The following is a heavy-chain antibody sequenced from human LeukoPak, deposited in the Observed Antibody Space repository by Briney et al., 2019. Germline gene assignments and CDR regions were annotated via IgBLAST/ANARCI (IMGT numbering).Heavy chain of an antibody. Sequence: PGGSLRLSCAASGFTFSSYWMSWVRQAPGKGLEWVANIKQDGSEKYYVDSVKGRFTISRDNAKNSLYLQMNSLGAEDTAVYYCASHYSNPHIGPIYYFDYWGQGTLVTVSS. CDR3: ASHYSNPHIGPIYYFDY. CDR2: IKQDGSEK. CDR1: GFTFSSYW. J-gene: IGHJ4*02. V-gene: IGHV3-7*01. D-gene: IGHD4-11*01.